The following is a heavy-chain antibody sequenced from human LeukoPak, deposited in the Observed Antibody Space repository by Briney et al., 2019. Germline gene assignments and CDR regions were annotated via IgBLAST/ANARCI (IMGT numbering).Heavy chain of an antibody. CDR2: IYTSGST. J-gene: IGHJ4*02. CDR3: ASTPNALPYSSSWSATFDY. CDR1: GGSISSGSYY. Sequence: SETLSLTCTVSGGSISSGSYYWSCIRQPAGKGLECIGRIYTSGSTNYNPSLKSRVTISVDTSKHQFSLKLSSVTAADTAVYYCASTPNALPYSSSWSATFDYWGQGTLVTVSS. D-gene: IGHD6-13*01. V-gene: IGHV4-61*02.